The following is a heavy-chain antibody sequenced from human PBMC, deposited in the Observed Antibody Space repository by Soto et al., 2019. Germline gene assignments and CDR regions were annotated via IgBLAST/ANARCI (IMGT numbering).Heavy chain of an antibody. CDR1: GGTFSSYA. Sequence: SVKVSCKASGGTFSSYAISWVRQAPGQGLEWMGGIIPIFGTANYAQKFQGRVTITADESTSTAYMELSSLRSEDTAVYYCARDSYYDSSGFDPDYYGMDVWGQGTTVTVSS. CDR3: ARDSYYDSSGFDPDYYGMDV. V-gene: IGHV1-69*13. J-gene: IGHJ6*02. D-gene: IGHD3-22*01. CDR2: IIPIFGTA.